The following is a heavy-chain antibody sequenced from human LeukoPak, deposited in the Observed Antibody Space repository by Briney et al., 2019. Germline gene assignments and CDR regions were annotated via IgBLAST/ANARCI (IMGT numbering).Heavy chain of an antibody. CDR3: ARDRAVVGDYWYFDL. V-gene: IGHV3-23*01. J-gene: IGHJ2*01. CDR1: GFTFSTYA. Sequence: GGSLRLSCAAFGFTFSTYAMSWVRQAPGKGLVWVSGISGSGGSTFYTDSVKGRFTISRDNCKITLNLQMNSPRTEHTAVYYCARDRAVVGDYWYFDLWGRGTLVTVSS. CDR2: ISGSGGST. D-gene: IGHD6-19*01.